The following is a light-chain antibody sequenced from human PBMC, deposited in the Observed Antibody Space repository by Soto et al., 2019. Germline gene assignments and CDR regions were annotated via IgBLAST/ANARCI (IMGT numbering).Light chain of an antibody. CDR3: QQYNNWALT. CDR1: QSVSSN. J-gene: IGKJ5*01. CDR2: GAS. Sequence: EIVMTQSPATLSVSPGERATLSCRASQSVSSNLAWYQQKPGQAPRLLIYGASTRATGIPARFSGSGSGTEFTLTISSLQSEDFAVYYCQQYNNWALTFGQGTRLAIK. V-gene: IGKV3-15*01.